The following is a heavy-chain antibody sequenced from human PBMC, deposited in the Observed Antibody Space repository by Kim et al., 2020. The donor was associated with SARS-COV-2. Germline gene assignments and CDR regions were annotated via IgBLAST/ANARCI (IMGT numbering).Heavy chain of an antibody. Sequence: ANCVKGRFTMSRENAKNSPYQQMNSLRAEDTDVYYCARDFKRYGGVYFDYWGQGTLVTVSS. V-gene: IGHV3-11*01. J-gene: IGHJ4*02. D-gene: IGHD3-9*01. CDR3: ARDFKRYGGVYFDY.